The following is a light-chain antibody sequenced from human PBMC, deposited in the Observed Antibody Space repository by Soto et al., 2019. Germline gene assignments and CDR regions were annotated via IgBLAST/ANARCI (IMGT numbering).Light chain of an antibody. J-gene: IGLJ1*01. V-gene: IGLV1-40*01. Sequence: QSVLTQPPSVSGAPGQRVSISCTGSTSNIGAPYDVHWYQHLPGTAPKLLIYGDNNRPSGVPDRFSGSTSGNTASLTVSGLQAEDEADYYCSSYAGSSNYVFGTGTKVTVL. CDR1: TSNIGAPYD. CDR2: GDN. CDR3: SSYAGSSNYV.